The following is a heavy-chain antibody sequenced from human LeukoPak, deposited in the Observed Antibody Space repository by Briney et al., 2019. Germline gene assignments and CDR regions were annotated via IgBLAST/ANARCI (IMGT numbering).Heavy chain of an antibody. Sequence: SETLSLTCTVSSASITLYYWSWIRQPPGKGLEWIGYIYSSGSTNYNPSLKSRVTISVDTSKNQFSLKLSSVTAADTAVYYCARQGCGGGSCYRTLDYWGQGTLVTVSS. CDR1: SASITLYY. D-gene: IGHD2-15*01. CDR3: ARQGCGGGSCYRTLDY. V-gene: IGHV4-59*08. J-gene: IGHJ4*02. CDR2: IYSSGST.